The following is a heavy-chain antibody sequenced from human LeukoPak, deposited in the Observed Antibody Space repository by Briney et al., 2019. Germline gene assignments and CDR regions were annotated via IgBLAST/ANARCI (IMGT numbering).Heavy chain of an antibody. CDR2: IYYSGST. CDR1: GGSISGYY. CDR3: ARHSREGGAREYYFDY. J-gene: IGHJ4*02. Sequence: PSETLSLTCTVSGGSISGYYWSWIRQPPGKGLEWIGYIYYSGSTNYNPSLKSRVTISVDTSKNQFSLKLSSVTAADTAVYYCARHSREGGAREYYFDYWGQGTLVTVSS. D-gene: IGHD1-26*01. V-gene: IGHV4-59*08.